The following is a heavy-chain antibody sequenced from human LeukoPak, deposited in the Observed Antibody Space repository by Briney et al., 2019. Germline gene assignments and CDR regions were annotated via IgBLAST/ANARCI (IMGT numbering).Heavy chain of an antibody. CDR3: AKDLGDGYASDY. V-gene: IGHV3-30*02. CDR1: GFTFSSYG. J-gene: IGHJ4*02. CDR2: IRYDGSNK. D-gene: IGHD5-24*01. Sequence: GGSLRLSCAAPGFTFSSYGMHWVRQAPGKGLEWVAFIRYDGSNKYYADSVKGRFTISRDNSKNTLYLQMNSLRAEDTAVYYCAKDLGDGYASDYWGQGTLVTVSS.